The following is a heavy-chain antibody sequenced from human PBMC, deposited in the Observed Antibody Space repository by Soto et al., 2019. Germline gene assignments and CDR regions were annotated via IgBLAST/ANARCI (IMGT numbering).Heavy chain of an antibody. V-gene: IGHV1-3*01. D-gene: IGHD1-1*01. CDR1: GYIFNRYV. CDR2: IDAGNGKT. CDR3: ARGRGWNDY. J-gene: IGHJ4*02. Sequence: QVQLVQSGAEVKKPGASVKVSCKASGYIFNRYVMHWVRQPPGQRPEWMGWIDAGNGKTKYSEKLQGRVTITRDTSASTAYMELTTLRSEDTAVYYCARGRGWNDYWGQGTQVIVSS.